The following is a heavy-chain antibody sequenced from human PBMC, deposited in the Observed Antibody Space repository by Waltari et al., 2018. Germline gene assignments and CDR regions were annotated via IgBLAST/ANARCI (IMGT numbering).Heavy chain of an antibody. Sequence: QVQLVQSGAEVKKPGASVKVSCKASGYTFTGYYMHWVRQAPGQGLEWMGWVNPNSGGTNYAQQFQGWVTMTRDTSISTAYMELSRLRSDDTAVYYCARDAGDWNLHYYGMDVWGQGTTVTVSS. D-gene: IGHD1-1*01. V-gene: IGHV1-2*04. J-gene: IGHJ6*02. CDR1: GYTFTGYY. CDR3: ARDAGDWNLHYYGMDV. CDR2: VNPNSGGT.